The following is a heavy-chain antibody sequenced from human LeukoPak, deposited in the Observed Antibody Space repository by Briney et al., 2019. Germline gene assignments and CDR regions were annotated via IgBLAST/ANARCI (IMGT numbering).Heavy chain of an antibody. CDR1: GGSFSGYY. Sequence: PSETLSLTCAVYGGSFSGYYWSWIRQPPGKGLEWRGEINHSGSTNYNPSLKSRVTISVDTSKNQFSLKLSSVTAADTAVYYCARGDGDYVWGSYRYYFDYWGQGTLVTVSS. CDR3: ARGDGDYVWGSYRYYFDY. D-gene: IGHD3-16*02. CDR2: INHSGST. V-gene: IGHV4-34*01. J-gene: IGHJ4*02.